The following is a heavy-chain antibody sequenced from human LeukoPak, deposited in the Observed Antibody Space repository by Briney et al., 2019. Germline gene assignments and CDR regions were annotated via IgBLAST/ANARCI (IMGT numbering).Heavy chain of an antibody. V-gene: IGHV2-5*02. J-gene: IGHJ4*02. CDR3: AHSLTTVTTFDY. CDR2: IYWDDDK. CDR1: GISLSTSGVG. Sequence: SGPTLVKPTQTLTLTCTFSGISLSTSGVGVGWIRQPPGKALEWLALIYWDDDKRYSPSLKSRLTITKDTSKNQVVLTMTNMDPMDTATYYCAHSLTTVTTFDYWGQGTLVTVSS. D-gene: IGHD4-17*01.